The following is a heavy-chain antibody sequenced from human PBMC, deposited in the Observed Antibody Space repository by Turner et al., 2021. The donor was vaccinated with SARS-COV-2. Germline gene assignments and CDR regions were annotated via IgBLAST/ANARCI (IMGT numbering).Heavy chain of an antibody. CDR2: INPNSGDT. D-gene: IGHD3-10*01. CDR3: ATDAYGDL. J-gene: IGHJ5*02. V-gene: IGHV1-2*02. CDR1: GYTFTGYY. Sequence: QVQLVQSGAEVKKPGAAVKVSCKASGYTFTGYYMHVGRQAPGQGLGWMGWINPNSGDTNYAQKFQGRVTMTRDTSISTAYMEVNRLRSDDTVVYYCATDAYGDLWGQGTLVTVSS.